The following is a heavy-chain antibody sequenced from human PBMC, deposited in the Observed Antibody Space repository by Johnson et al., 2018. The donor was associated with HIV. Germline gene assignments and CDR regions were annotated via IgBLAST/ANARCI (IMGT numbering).Heavy chain of an antibody. CDR3: ASIVVVPAAQDNDAFDI. D-gene: IGHD2-2*01. V-gene: IGHV3-30*04. J-gene: IGHJ3*02. CDR1: GFTFSSYA. Sequence: QVQLVESGGGVVQPGRSLRLSCAASGFTFSSYALHWVRQAPGKGLEWVSFISYDGSNKYYADSVKGRFTISRDNSKNTLYLQMNSLRAEDTAVYYCASIVVVPAAQDNDAFDIWGQGTMVTVSS. CDR2: ISYDGSNK.